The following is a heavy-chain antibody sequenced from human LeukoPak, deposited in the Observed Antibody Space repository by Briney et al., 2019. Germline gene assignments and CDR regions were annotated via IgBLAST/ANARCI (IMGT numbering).Heavy chain of an antibody. D-gene: IGHD4-17*01. J-gene: IGHJ4*02. CDR1: GVTFSNAW. Sequence: GGSVRLSCAASGVTFSNAWMSWVRQAPEKGLEWVGRIKSKTDGGTTDYAAPVKGRFTISRDDSKNTLYLQMNSLKTEDTAVYYCTTSGYGDYEDGFDYWGQGTLVTVSS. V-gene: IGHV3-15*01. CDR2: IKSKTDGGTT. CDR3: TTSGYGDYEDGFDY.